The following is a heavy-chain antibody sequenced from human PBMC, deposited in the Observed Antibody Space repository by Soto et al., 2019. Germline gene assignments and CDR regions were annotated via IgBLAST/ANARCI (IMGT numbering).Heavy chain of an antibody. CDR2: IYYSGST. V-gene: IGHV4-39*01. Sequence: SETLSLTCTFSCCSISSSSYYWGLIRQPPGKRLEWIGGIYYSGSTYYNPSLKSRVTISVDTSKNQFSLKLSPVTAADTAVYYCARHGEMSGSGSNYGAYYYYGMDAWGQGTTVTVS. CDR3: ARHGEMSGSGSNYGAYYYYGMDA. D-gene: IGHD3-10*01. CDR1: CCSISSSSYY. J-gene: IGHJ6*02.